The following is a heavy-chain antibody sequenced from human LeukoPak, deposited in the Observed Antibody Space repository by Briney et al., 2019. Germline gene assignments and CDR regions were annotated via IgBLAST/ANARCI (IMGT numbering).Heavy chain of an antibody. J-gene: IGHJ4*02. V-gene: IGHV4-39*07. CDR1: GGSISTSSYY. CDR3: ARDVLSFDY. CDR2: IFYSGST. D-gene: IGHD2-8*01. Sequence: SETLSLTCTVSGGSISTSSYYWGWVRQPPGKGLEWIGNIFYSGSTYYSPSLKSRVTISLDTSRNQFSLKLSSVTAADTAVYYCARDVLSFDYWGQGTLVTVSS.